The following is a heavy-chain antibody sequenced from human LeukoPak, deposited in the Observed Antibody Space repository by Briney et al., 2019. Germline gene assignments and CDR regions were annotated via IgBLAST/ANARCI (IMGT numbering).Heavy chain of an antibody. D-gene: IGHD1-26*01. Sequence: GGSLRLSCTASGFTFGDYALSWFRQAPGKGLEWIGFIRSRPYGGTTDSAASVKGRFTISRDDSKSIAYLQMNSLKTEDTAVYYCTRAPYSNYYYYMDVWGKGTTVTVSS. CDR3: TRAPYSNYYYYMDV. CDR1: GFTFGDYA. V-gene: IGHV3-49*03. J-gene: IGHJ6*03. CDR2: IRSRPYGGTT.